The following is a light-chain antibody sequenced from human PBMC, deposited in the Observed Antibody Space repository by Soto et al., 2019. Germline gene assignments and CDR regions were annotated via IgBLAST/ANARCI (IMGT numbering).Light chain of an antibody. CDR3: QHYGNSRRT. CDR2: ATS. V-gene: IGKV3-20*01. J-gene: IGKJ1*01. CDR1: QSVSSSY. Sequence: EIVLTQSPGTLSLSPGERATLSCRASQSVSSSYSACYQQKPDQAPRLLIYATSSSATDSPERFSGRGAGTDFSLAISRLETDDSAVYFSQHYGNSRRTFGQGTKVEIK.